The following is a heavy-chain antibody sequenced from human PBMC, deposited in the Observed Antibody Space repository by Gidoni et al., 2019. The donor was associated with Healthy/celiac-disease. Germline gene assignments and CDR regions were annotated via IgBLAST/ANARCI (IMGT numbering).Heavy chain of an antibody. CDR1: GGSFSGYY. CDR2: INHSGST. CDR3: ARGLPGELLVDY. V-gene: IGHV4-34*01. D-gene: IGHD1-26*01. Sequence: QVQLQQWGAGLLKPSETLSLTCAVSGGSFSGYYWSWIRQPPGKGLEWIGEINHSGSTNYNPSLKSRVTISVDTSKNQFSLKLSSVTAADTAVYYCARGLPGELLVDYWGQGTLVTVSS. J-gene: IGHJ4*02.